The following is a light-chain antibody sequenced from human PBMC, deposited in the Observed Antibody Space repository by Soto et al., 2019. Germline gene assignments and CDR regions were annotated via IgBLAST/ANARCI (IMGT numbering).Light chain of an antibody. CDR3: SSSAGSNNSLFHV. V-gene: IGLV2-8*01. Sequence: QSALTQPPSASGSPGQSVTISCTGTSSDVGGYNYVSWYQQHPGKAPKLMIYEVSKRPSGVPDRFSGSKSGNTASLTVSGLQAEDEADYYCSSSAGSNNSLFHVFGTGTKLTVL. CDR2: EVS. CDR1: SSDVGGYNY. J-gene: IGLJ1*01.